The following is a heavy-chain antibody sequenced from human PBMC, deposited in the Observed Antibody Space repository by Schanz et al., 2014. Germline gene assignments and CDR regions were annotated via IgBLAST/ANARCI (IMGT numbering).Heavy chain of an antibody. J-gene: IGHJ4*02. V-gene: IGHV1-69*02. CDR2: IIPIHGIV. D-gene: IGHD3-10*01. Sequence: QLQLVQSGAEVKKPGSSMKVSCKSSGGTFSTYPINWLRQAPGQGLEWMGRIIPIHGIVNYAQRFQDRVRITADTSTNTAYMELSSLTSEDTAVHYCARGRGFYDYWGQGTLVTVSS. CDR3: ARGRGFYDY. CDR1: GGTFSTYP.